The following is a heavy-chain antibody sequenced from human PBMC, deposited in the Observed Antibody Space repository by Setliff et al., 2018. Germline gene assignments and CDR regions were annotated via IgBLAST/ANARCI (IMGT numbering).Heavy chain of an antibody. CDR3: VRDVAGGSHATYFDY. V-gene: IGHV3-7*01. Sequence: GGSLRLSCAASGFTFSSLWMSWVRQAPGKGLEWVANINEAGSAQYYVDSVKGRFTISRDNAKNSLSLQMNSLRVEDTAVYYCVRDVAGGSHATYFDYWGQGTLVTVSS. CDR1: GFTFSSLW. CDR2: INEAGSAQ. D-gene: IGHD1-26*01. J-gene: IGHJ4*02.